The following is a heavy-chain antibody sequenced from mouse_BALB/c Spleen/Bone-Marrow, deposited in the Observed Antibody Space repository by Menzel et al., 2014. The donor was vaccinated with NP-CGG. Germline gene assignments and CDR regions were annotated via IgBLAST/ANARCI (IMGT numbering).Heavy chain of an antibody. Sequence: VKLVESGAELVKPGAPVKLSCKTSGYTFTSYWMSWVKQRPGRGLEWIGGIDPSDSETHYNQKFKDKATLTVDKSSSTAYIQLSSLTSEDSAVYYCARDYGYYFDYWGQGTTLTVSS. CDR3: ARDYGYYFDY. V-gene: IGHV1-69*02. J-gene: IGHJ2*01. CDR1: GYTFTSYW. D-gene: IGHD1-2*01. CDR2: IDPSDSET.